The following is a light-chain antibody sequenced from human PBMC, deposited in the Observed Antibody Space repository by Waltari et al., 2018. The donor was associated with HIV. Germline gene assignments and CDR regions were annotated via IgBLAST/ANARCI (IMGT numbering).Light chain of an antibody. CDR2: LGS. V-gene: IGKV2-28*01. CDR3: QHRSNWPPLFT. J-gene: IGKJ3*01. Sequence: DIVMTQSPLSLPVTPGEPASISCRSSQSLLHSNGYNYLDWYLQKPGQSPQLLIYLGSNRASGVPDRFSGSGSGTDFTLKISRVEAEDVGVYYCQHRSNWPPLFTFGPGTKVDIK. CDR1: QSLLHSNGYNY.